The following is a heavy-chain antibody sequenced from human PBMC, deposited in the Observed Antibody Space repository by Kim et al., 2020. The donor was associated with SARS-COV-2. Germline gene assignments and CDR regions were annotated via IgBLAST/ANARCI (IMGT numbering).Heavy chain of an antibody. CDR2: ISGSGGST. CDR1: GFTFSSYA. V-gene: IGHV3-23*01. D-gene: IGHD5-12*01. J-gene: IGHJ6*02. Sequence: GGSLRLSCAASGFTFSSYAMSWVRQAPGKGLEWVSAISGSGGSTYYADSVKGRFTISRDNSKNTLYLQMNSLRAEDTAVYYCAKSYGYNYYYGMDVWGQGTMVTVSS. CDR3: AKSYGYNYYYGMDV.